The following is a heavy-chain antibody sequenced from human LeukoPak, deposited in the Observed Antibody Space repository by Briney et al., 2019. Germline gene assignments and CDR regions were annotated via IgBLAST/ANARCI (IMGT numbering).Heavy chain of an antibody. CDR1: GFTFSSYA. J-gene: IGHJ3*02. Sequence: GGSLRLSCAASGFTFSSYAMSWVRQAPGKGLEWVSGIRGGGGSTYYADSVKGRFTISRDNSKNTLYLQMNSLRAEDTAVYYCAKEWCTSCFVDAFDIWGQGTMVTVSS. CDR2: IRGGGGST. CDR3: AKEWCTSCFVDAFDI. D-gene: IGHD2-2*01. V-gene: IGHV3-23*01.